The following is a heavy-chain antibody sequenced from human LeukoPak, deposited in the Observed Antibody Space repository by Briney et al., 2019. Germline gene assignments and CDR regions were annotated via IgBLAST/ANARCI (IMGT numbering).Heavy chain of an antibody. CDR1: GYTFTGYY. J-gene: IGHJ6*03. D-gene: IGHD3-3*01. CDR2: INPNSGGT. Sequence: ASVKVSCKASGYTFTGYYMHWVRQAPGQGLEWMGWINPNSGGTNYAQQFQGRVTMTRDTSISTAYMELSRLRSDDTAVYYCARDLGRYDFWSGYYYYYYYMDVWGKGTTVTVSS. CDR3: ARDLGRYDFWSGYYYYYYYMDV. V-gene: IGHV1-2*02.